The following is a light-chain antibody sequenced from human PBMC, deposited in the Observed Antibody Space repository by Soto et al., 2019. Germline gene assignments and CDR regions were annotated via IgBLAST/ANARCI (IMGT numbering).Light chain of an antibody. CDR3: GTWDSSLSADV. J-gene: IGLJ1*01. CDR1: SSDIGSNY. Sequence: QSVLTQPPSVSAAPGQKVTVSCSGSSSDIGSNYVCWYQQLSGTAPKLLIYETDRRLSGIPDRFSGSKSGTSATLDITGFQTGDEGIYYCGTWDSSLSADVFGTGTKVTVL. CDR2: ETD. V-gene: IGLV1-51*02.